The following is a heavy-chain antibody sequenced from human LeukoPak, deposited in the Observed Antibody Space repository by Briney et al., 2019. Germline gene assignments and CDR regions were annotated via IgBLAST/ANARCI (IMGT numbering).Heavy chain of an antibody. V-gene: IGHV1-18*01. Sequence: ASVKVSCKASGYTFTSHGISWVRQAPGQGLEWMGWISAHSGNTNYAQKVQGRVTMTTDTSTSTAYMELRSLRSDDTAVYYCARDEYSSSWHYFDYWGQGTLVTVSS. CDR1: GYTFTSHG. CDR3: ARDEYSSSWHYFDY. J-gene: IGHJ4*02. D-gene: IGHD6-13*01. CDR2: ISAHSGNT.